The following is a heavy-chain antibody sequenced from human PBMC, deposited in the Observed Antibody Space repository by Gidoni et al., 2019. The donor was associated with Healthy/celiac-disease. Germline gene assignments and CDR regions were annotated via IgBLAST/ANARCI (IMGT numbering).Heavy chain of an antibody. CDR2: ISSSSSYI. V-gene: IGHV3-21*01. CDR1: GFTFSSYS. CDR3: ADGDYYYGMDV. D-gene: IGHD3-3*01. J-gene: IGHJ6*02. Sequence: VQPVESGGGLVKPGGSLRLSCTASGFTFSSYSMNWVRQAPGTGLEWVSSISSSSSYIYYADSVKGRFTISRDNAKNSLYLQMNSLRAEDTAVYYCADGDYYYGMDVWGQGTTVTVSS.